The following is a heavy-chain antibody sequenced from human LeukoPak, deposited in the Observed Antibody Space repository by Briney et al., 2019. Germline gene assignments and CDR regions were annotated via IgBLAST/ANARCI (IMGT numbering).Heavy chain of an antibody. V-gene: IGHV3-33*01. J-gene: IGHJ4*02. D-gene: IGHD6-19*01. Sequence: GGSLRLSCAASGFTFSSYGMHWVRQAPGKGLEWVAVIWYDGSNKYYADSVKGRFTISRDNSKNTLYLQVNSLRAEDTAVYYCARVIGKYSSGLDYWGQGTLVTVSS. CDR1: GFTFSSYG. CDR3: ARVIGKYSSGLDY. CDR2: IWYDGSNK.